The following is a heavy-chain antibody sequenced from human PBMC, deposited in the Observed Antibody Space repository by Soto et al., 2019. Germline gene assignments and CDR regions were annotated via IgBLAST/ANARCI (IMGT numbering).Heavy chain of an antibody. CDR1: GFDFSNSG. V-gene: IGHV3-30*03. CDR3: ARDHGMFLSYYYYGMDV. CDR2: ISYDGNNK. D-gene: IGHD3-10*02. Sequence: QVKLVESGGGVVQPGTSLRLSCTASGFDFSNSGIQWVRQTPGKGLEWVALISYDGNNKHFAESVKGRFSISRDDSKNTVYLEMNNLRGDDSAVYYCARDHGMFLSYYYYGMDVWGQGTTVTVSS. J-gene: IGHJ6*02.